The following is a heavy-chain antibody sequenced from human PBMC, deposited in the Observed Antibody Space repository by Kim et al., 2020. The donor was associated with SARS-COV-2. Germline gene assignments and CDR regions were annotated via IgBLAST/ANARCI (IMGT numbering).Heavy chain of an antibody. Sequence: YADSVKGRFTNSRENAKNTLYLQMNSLRAEDTALYYCARGILRTKGAFDIWGQGAMVTVSS. D-gene: IGHD1-26*01. V-gene: IGHV3-74*01. J-gene: IGHJ3*02. CDR3: ARGILRTKGAFDI.